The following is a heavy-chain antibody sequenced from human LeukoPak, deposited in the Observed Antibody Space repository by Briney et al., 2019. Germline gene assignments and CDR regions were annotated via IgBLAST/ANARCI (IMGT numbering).Heavy chain of an antibody. CDR1: GFTVSSNY. Sequence: RGGSLRLSCAASGFTVSSNYISWVRQAPGKGLGWVSVIYSGGSTYYAASVKGRFTISRENSKNTLYLQMNSLRAEDTAVYYCAREMEVAAAGTLAAFDIWGQGTMVTVSS. D-gene: IGHD6-13*01. V-gene: IGHV3-53*01. CDR3: AREMEVAAAGTLAAFDI. J-gene: IGHJ3*02. CDR2: IYSGGST.